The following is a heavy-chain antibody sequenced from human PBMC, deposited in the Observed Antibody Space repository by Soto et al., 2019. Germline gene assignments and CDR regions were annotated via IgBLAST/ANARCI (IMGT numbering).Heavy chain of an antibody. Sequence: PSETLSLTCAVSGGSISSSNWWSWVRQPPGKGLEWIGEIYHSGSTDYNPSLKSRATISVDKSKNQFSLKLSSVTAADTAVYYCASYYSNYYFDYWGQGTLVTVSS. J-gene: IGHJ4*02. D-gene: IGHD4-4*01. CDR3: ASYYSNYYFDY. V-gene: IGHV4-4*02. CDR1: GGSISSSNW. CDR2: IYHSGST.